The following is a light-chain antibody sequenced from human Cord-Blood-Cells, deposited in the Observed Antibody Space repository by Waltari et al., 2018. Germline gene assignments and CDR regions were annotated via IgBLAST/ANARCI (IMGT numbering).Light chain of an antibody. CDR1: RSDVGGSNY. V-gene: IGLV2-14*03. Sequence: QSSLTQPASVSGCPGQSITMSCPGTRSDVGGSNYFSWYQQHPVKAPKLMIYAVSNRPAGVSNRFSGSKSGNTASLTISGLQAEDEADYYCSSYTSSSTVVFGGGTKLTVL. CDR2: AVS. J-gene: IGLJ2*01. CDR3: SSYTSSSTVV.